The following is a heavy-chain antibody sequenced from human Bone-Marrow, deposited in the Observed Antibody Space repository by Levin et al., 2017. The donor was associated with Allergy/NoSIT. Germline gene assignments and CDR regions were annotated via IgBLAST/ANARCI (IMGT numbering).Heavy chain of an antibody. V-gene: IGHV3-49*01. D-gene: IGHD3-3*01. Sequence: SGGSLRLSCTTSGFDFDNFGMSWFRLAPGKGLEWLGFIRGRHYGETKEYGSSVKDRVTMSRDRSRATVYLEMKRVTVGDTGIYLCARDRAYNFWSGSDPPFEHWGQGISVLVSS. CDR1: GFDFDNFG. J-gene: IGHJ4*02. CDR3: ARDRAYNFWSGSDPPFEH. CDR2: IRGRHYGETK.